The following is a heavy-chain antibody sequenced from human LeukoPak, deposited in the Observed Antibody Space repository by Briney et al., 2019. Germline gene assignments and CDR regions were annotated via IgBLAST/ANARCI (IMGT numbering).Heavy chain of an antibody. CDR1: GFTFSGYW. V-gene: IGHV3-7*05. Sequence: QPGGSLRLSCAASGFTFSGYWMSWVRQAPGKGLEWVANIKQDGSEKYYVDSVKGRFTISRDNSKSTLYLQMNSLRVEDTAVYYCAKGRCSGGSCYGRGLDYWGQGTLVTVSS. D-gene: IGHD2-15*01. J-gene: IGHJ4*02. CDR2: IKQDGSEK. CDR3: AKGRCSGGSCYGRGLDY.